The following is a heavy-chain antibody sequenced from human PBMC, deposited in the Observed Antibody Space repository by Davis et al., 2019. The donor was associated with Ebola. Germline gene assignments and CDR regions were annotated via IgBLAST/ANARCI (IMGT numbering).Heavy chain of an antibody. CDR1: AYTFTSHG. Sequence: ASVQVSCKASAYTFTSHGISWVRQAPGHGLEWMGWISAYNGNTNYAQKLQGRVTMTTDTSTSTAYMELRSLRSDDTAVYYCARDRAVNWFDPWGQGTLVTVSS. D-gene: IGHD3-10*01. CDR3: ARDRAVNWFDP. J-gene: IGHJ5*02. V-gene: IGHV1-18*01. CDR2: ISAYNGNT.